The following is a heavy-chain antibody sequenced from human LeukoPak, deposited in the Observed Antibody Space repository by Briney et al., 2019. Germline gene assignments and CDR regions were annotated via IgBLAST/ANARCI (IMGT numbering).Heavy chain of an antibody. CDR3: ANYDSSGYDAFDI. D-gene: IGHD3-22*01. Sequence: SETLSLTGTGSGGSISSYYWSWIRQPPGKGLEWIGYIYYSGSTNYNPSLKSRVTISVDTSKNQFSLKLSSVTAADTAVYYCANYDSSGYDAFDIWGQGTMVTVS. J-gene: IGHJ3*02. V-gene: IGHV4-59*01. CDR1: GGSISSYY. CDR2: IYYSGST.